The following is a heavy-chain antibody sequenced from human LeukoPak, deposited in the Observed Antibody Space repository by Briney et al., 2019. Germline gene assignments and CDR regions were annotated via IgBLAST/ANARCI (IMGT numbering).Heavy chain of an antibody. CDR2: ISSSSTSI. V-gene: IGHV3-48*01. D-gene: IGHD3-22*01. J-gene: IGHJ4*02. CDR1: GFTFSSYA. Sequence: GGSLRLSCAASGFTFSSYAMSWVRQAPGKGLEWVSYISSSSTSIYYADSVKGRFTISRDNAKNSLYLQMNSLRAEDTAVYYCARELPSDSSGYDYWGQGTLVTVSS. CDR3: ARELPSDSSGYDY.